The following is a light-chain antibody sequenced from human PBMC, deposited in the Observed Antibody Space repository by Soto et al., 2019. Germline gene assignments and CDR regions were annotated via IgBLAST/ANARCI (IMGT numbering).Light chain of an antibody. J-gene: IGKJ5*01. V-gene: IGKV1-5*01. CDR1: QSVNTW. CDR2: DVS. CDR3: QQLNSYPPWVT. Sequence: DIQMTQSPSTLSASVGDRVTITCRAIQSVNTWLAWYQQKPGEAPKLLIYDVSILESGVPSRFSGSGSGTEFTLTISSLQPEDFATYYCQQLNSYPPWVTFGQGTRLEI.